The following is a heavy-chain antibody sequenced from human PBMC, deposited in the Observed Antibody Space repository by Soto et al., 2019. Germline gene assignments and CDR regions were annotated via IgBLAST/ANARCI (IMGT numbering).Heavy chain of an antibody. D-gene: IGHD5-12*01. V-gene: IGHV1-18*01. J-gene: IGHJ4*02. CDR3: AKEGREVAPDC. CDR1: GYIFTTYG. Sequence: ASVKVSCKASGYIFTTYGITWVRQAPGQGLEWMGRISGQNGNRISAKRFQGRVTMTTDTSTSTAYMELRRLRSDDTAVYYCAKEGREVAPDCWGQGTLVTVSS. CDR2: ISGQNGNR.